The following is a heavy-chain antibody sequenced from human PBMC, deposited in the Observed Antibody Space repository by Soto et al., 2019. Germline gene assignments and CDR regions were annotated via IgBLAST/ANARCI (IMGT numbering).Heavy chain of an antibody. CDR2: IYPGDSDT. Sequence: GESLKISCKGSGYSFTSYWIGWVRQMPGKGLEWMGIIYPGDSDTRYSPSFQGQVAISADKSISTAYPQWSSLKASDTAMYYCARLPIVVVPAANTYYYYYYGMDVWGQGTTVTVSS. CDR3: ARLPIVVVPAANTYYYYYYGMDV. D-gene: IGHD2-2*01. J-gene: IGHJ6*02. V-gene: IGHV5-51*01. CDR1: GYSFTSYW.